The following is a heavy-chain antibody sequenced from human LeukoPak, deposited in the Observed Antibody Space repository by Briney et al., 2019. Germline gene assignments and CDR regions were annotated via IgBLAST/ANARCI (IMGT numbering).Heavy chain of an antibody. CDR2: INHSGST. J-gene: IGHJ4*02. CDR3: ARKREYYYGSGSLQYYFDY. D-gene: IGHD3-10*01. Sequence: SETLSLTCAVYGGSFSGYYWSWIRQPPGKGLERIGEINHSGSTNYNPSLKSRVTISVDTSKNQFSLKLSSVTAADTAVYYCARKREYYYGSGSLQYYFDYWGQGTLVTVSS. V-gene: IGHV4-34*01. CDR1: GGSFSGYY.